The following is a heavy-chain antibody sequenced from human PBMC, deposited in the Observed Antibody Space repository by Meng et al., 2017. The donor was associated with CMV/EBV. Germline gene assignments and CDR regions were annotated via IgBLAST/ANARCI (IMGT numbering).Heavy chain of an antibody. CDR1: GFSLSTSGVG. CDR2: IYWDDDK. Sequence: QITLEESGPTRVKPTQSPTLTCTFSGFSLSTSGVGVGWIRQPPGKALEWPALIYWDDDKRYSPSLKSRLTITKDTSKNQVVLTMTNMDPVDTATYYCARIAAAGRFDYWGQGTLVTVSS. J-gene: IGHJ4*02. D-gene: IGHD6-13*01. V-gene: IGHV2-5*02. CDR3: ARIAAAGRFDY.